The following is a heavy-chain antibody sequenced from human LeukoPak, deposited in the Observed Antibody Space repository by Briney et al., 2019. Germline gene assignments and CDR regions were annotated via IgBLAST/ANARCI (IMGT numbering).Heavy chain of an antibody. D-gene: IGHD1-1*01. V-gene: IGHV3-23*01. J-gene: IGHJ6*02. CDR1: GFTFSTYA. CDR3: AKLNDNYYYYGMDV. CDR2: ISGSGGST. Sequence: GGPLRLSCAASGFTFSTYAMSWVRQAPGKGLEWVSLISGSGGSTYYADSVKGRFTISRDNSKNTLYLQMHSLRAEDTAVYYCAKLNDNYYYYGMDVWGQGTTVTVSS.